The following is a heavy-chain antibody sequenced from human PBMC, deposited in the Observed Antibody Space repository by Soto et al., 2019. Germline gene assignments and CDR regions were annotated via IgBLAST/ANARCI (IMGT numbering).Heavy chain of an antibody. J-gene: IGHJ6*02. D-gene: IGHD3-3*01. V-gene: IGHV3-48*03. CDR2: ISSSGSTI. CDR3: ARVYYDFWSGYLSNYYYGMDV. CDR1: GFTFSSYE. Sequence: GGSLRLSCAASGFTFSSYEMNWVRQAPGKGLGWVSYISSSGSTIYYADSVKGRFTISRDNAKNSLYLQMNSLRAEDTAVYYCARVYYDFWSGYLSNYYYGMDVWGQCTTVTVSS.